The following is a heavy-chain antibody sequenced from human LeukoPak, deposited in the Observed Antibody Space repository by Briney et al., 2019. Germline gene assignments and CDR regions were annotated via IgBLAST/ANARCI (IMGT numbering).Heavy chain of an antibody. CDR1: GGSISSGDYY. D-gene: IGHD2-21*01. CDR2: IYYSGST. Sequence: PSETLSLTCTVSGGSISSGDYYWSWIRQPPGKGLEWIGYIYYSGSTYYNPSLKSRVTISVDTSKNQISLKLSSVTAADTAVYYCASFYQAYYFDYWGQGTLVTVCS. J-gene: IGHJ4*02. CDR3: ASFYQAYYFDY. V-gene: IGHV4-30-4*01.